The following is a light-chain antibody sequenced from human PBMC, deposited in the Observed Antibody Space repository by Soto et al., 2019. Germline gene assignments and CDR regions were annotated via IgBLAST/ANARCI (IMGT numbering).Light chain of an antibody. J-gene: IGKJ1*01. CDR2: DAS. Sequence: DIRMTQSPSTLSASVGDRVTITCRASQSISSGLAWYQQKPGKAPKLLIYDASSLESGVPSRFSGSGSGTEFTLPISSLQPDDFVAYYCQQYNSYSPVTFGQGTKVEIK. CDR3: QQYNSYSPVT. CDR1: QSISSG. V-gene: IGKV1-5*01.